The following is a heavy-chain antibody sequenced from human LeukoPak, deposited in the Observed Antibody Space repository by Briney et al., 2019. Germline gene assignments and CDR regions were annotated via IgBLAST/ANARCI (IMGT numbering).Heavy chain of an antibody. D-gene: IGHD3-22*01. CDR1: GFTFSSYS. J-gene: IGHJ5*02. CDR3: ARETYYYDRSGLGALDP. V-gene: IGHV3-21*01. CDR2: ISSSSRYI. Sequence: PGGSLRLSCAASGFTFSSYSMNWVRQAPGKGLEWVSSISSSSRYIYYADSVKGRFTITRDNAKKSLFLQMNRLRAEDTAVYYCARETYYYDRSGLGALDPWGQGTLVTVSS.